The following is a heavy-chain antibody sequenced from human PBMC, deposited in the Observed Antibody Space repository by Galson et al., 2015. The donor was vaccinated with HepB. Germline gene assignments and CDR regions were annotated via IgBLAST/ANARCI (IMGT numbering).Heavy chain of an antibody. CDR2: IWFDGTKT. Sequence: SLRLSCAASGFTLNTYGIHWVRQPPGKGLEWVAVIWFDGTKTFYADSVKGRFTIARDNNKNTGFLQMNSLRPEDTAVYYCARDVRIAALGTTQPYGMDVWGQGTTVIVSS. V-gene: IGHV3-33*01. D-gene: IGHD1-1*01. J-gene: IGHJ6*02. CDR1: GFTLNTYG. CDR3: ARDVRIAALGTTQPYGMDV.